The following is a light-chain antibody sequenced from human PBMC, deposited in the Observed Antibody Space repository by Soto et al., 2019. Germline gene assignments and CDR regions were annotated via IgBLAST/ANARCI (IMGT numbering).Light chain of an antibody. CDR1: QSVSSN. Sequence: EIVMTQSPATLSVSPGERATLSCRASQSVSSNLAWYQQKPGQAPRLLIYGASTRATGIPARFSGSGSGTEFTLTISSLQSEDFAVYYCQQYGTCWTFSQGTKVEIK. V-gene: IGKV3-15*01. J-gene: IGKJ1*01. CDR2: GAS. CDR3: QQYGTCWT.